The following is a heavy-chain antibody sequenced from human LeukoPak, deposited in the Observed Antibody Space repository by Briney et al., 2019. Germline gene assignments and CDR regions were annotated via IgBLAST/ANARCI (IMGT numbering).Heavy chain of an antibody. V-gene: IGHV1-69*13. CDR2: IIPIFGTP. Sequence: GASVKVSCKTSGGTFSSYTISWVRQAPGQGLEWMGGIIPIFGTPHYAQKFQDRVTITADASTSTAYMELSSLRSEDTAVYYCAIEGAVAGSDAFDIWGQGTMVTVSS. D-gene: IGHD6-19*01. CDR3: AIEGAVAGSDAFDI. J-gene: IGHJ3*02. CDR1: GGTFSSYT.